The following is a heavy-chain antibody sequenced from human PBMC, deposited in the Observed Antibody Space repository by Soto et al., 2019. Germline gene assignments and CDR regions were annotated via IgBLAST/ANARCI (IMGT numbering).Heavy chain of an antibody. V-gene: IGHV3-23*01. CDR2: ITGGGDET. CDR3: AKLPDRNFWAFGSGHPLDP. D-gene: IGHD3-10*01. Sequence: PGGSLRLSCAASGFTFGSYAMTWVRQAPGKGLEWVSAITGGGDETFYADSVKGRFTISRDNSRNTLYLQMNRLTAEDTAKYYCAKLPDRNFWAFGSGHPLDPWGQGTLVTV. CDR1: GFTFGSYA. J-gene: IGHJ5*02.